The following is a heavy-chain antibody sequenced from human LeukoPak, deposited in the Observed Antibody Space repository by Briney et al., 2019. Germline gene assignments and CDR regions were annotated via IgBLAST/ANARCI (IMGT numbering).Heavy chain of an antibody. Sequence: PSETLPLTCTVSGGSISSGNYYWSWIRQPAGKGLEWIGRITTSGSTNYDPSLKSRVIISIDTSKNQFSLRLSSATAADTAVYYCASHQYGAGTNYHDYWGQGTLVTVSS. V-gene: IGHV4-61*02. J-gene: IGHJ4*02. CDR2: ITTSGST. CDR1: GGSISSGNYY. D-gene: IGHD3-10*01. CDR3: ASHQYGAGTNYHDY.